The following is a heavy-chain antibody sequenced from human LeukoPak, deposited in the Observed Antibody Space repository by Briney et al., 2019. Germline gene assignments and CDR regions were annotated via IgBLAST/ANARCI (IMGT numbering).Heavy chain of an antibody. Sequence: PGGSLRLSCAASGFTFSSYWMSWVRQAPGKGLEWVANIKQDGSEKYYVDSVKGRFTISRDNGKNTLYLQMNSLRVEDTAVYYCATYRGYPVDYWGQGTLVTVSS. J-gene: IGHJ4*02. D-gene: IGHD1-1*01. CDR3: ATYRGYPVDY. CDR2: IKQDGSEK. CDR1: GFTFSSYW. V-gene: IGHV3-7*01.